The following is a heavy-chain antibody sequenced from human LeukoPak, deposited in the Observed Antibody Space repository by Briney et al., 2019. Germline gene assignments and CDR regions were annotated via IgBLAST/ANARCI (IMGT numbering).Heavy chain of an antibody. CDR3: ARDSIAARRMDY. V-gene: IGHV3-21*01. D-gene: IGHD6-6*01. CDR1: GFTFSSYS. Sequence: PGGSLRLSCAASGFTFSSYSMNWVRQAPGKGLEWFSSISSSSSHTYYADSVQGRFTIARDNAKNSLYLQMNSLRAEDTAVYYCARDSIAARRMDYWGQGTLVTVSS. J-gene: IGHJ4*02. CDR2: ISSSSSHT.